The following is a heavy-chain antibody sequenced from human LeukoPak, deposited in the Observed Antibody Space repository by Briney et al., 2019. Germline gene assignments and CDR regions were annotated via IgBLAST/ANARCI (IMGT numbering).Heavy chain of an antibody. Sequence: ASVRVSCKASGYTFTNYAMNWVRQAPGQGLEWMGWIHPSTGNPTYAQDFTGRFVFSLDTSVSTTYLQISSLKAEDTAVYYCARAYQRLGQLSLPDYWGQGTLVTVSS. V-gene: IGHV7-4-1*02. CDR2: IHPSTGNP. CDR3: ARAYQRLGQLSLPDY. CDR1: GYTFTNYA. D-gene: IGHD3-16*02. J-gene: IGHJ4*02.